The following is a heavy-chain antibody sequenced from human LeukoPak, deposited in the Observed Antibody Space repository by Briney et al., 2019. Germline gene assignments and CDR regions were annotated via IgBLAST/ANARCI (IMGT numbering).Heavy chain of an antibody. CDR1: GFTFSSYE. Sequence: GGSLRLSCAASGFTFSSYEMNWVRQAPGKGLEWVSYISSSGSTIYYADSVKGRFTISGDNAKNSLYLQMNSLRAEDTAVYYCARAHYYDSSGLDFWGQGTLVTVSS. J-gene: IGHJ4*02. CDR2: ISSSGSTI. V-gene: IGHV3-48*03. D-gene: IGHD3-22*01. CDR3: ARAHYYDSSGLDF.